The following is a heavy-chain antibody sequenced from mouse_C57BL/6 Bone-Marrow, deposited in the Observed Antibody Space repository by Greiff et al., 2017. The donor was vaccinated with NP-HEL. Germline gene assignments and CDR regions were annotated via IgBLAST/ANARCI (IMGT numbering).Heavy chain of an antibody. CDR2: IYPGDGDT. Sequence: VQLQQSGAELVKPGASVKISCKASGYAFSSYWMNWVKQRPGKGLEWIGQIYPGDGDTNYNGKFKGKATLTADKSSSTAYMQLSSLTSEDSAVYICARGELITTVVDYAMDYWGQGTSVTVSS. J-gene: IGHJ4*01. CDR1: GYAFSSYW. V-gene: IGHV1-80*01. D-gene: IGHD1-1*01. CDR3: ARGELITTVVDYAMDY.